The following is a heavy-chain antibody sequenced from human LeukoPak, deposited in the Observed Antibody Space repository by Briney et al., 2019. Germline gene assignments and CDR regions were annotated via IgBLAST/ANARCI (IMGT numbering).Heavy chain of an antibody. J-gene: IGHJ4*02. CDR2: ISYDGSNK. CDR1: GFTFSSYG. D-gene: IGHD3-10*01. V-gene: IGHV3-30*03. CDR3: ASPPSGSGSYRLLNY. Sequence: GSLRLSCAASGFTFSSYGMHWVRQAPGKGLEWVAVISYDGSNKYYADSVKGRFTISRDNSKNTLYLQMNSLRAEDTAVYYCASPPSGSGSYRLLNYWGQGTLVTVSS.